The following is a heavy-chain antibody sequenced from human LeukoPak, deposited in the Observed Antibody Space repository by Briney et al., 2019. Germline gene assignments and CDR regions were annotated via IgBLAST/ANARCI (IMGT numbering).Heavy chain of an antibody. CDR1: GFTVSSNY. V-gene: IGHV3-53*01. Sequence: PGGSLRLSCAASGFTVSSNYMSWVRQAPGKGLEWASVIYSGGSTYYADSVKGRFTISRDNSKNTLYLQMNSLRAEDTAVYYCARALEMATIGSRFRDFDIWGQGTMVTVSS. CDR2: IYSGGST. CDR3: ARALEMATIGSRFRDFDI. D-gene: IGHD5-24*01. J-gene: IGHJ3*02.